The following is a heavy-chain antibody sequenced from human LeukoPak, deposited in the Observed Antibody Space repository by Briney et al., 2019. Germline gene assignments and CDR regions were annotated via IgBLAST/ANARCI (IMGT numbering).Heavy chain of an antibody. Sequence: GRSLRLSCAASGFTFDDYAMHWVRQAPGKGLEWVSGISWNSGSIGYADSVKGRFTISRDNAKNSLYLQMNSLRAEDTALYYCARCDSSGSDACDIWGQGTMVTVSS. CDR3: ARCDSSGSDACDI. D-gene: IGHD3-22*01. V-gene: IGHV3-9*01. CDR1: GFTFDDYA. J-gene: IGHJ3*02. CDR2: ISWNSGSI.